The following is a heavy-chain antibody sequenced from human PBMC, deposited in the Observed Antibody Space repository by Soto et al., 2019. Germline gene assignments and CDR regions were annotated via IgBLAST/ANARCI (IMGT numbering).Heavy chain of an antibody. D-gene: IGHD3-3*01. CDR2: IKSKTDGGTT. CDR3: TTDVDFWSSYSTWDY. V-gene: IGHV3-15*01. Sequence: GGSLRLSCAASGFTFSNAWMSWVRQAPGKGLEWVGRIKSKTDGGTTDYAAPVKGRFTISRDDSKNTLYLQMNSLKTEDTAVYYCTTDVDFWSSYSTWDYWGQGTLVTVSS. CDR1: GFTFSNAW. J-gene: IGHJ4*02.